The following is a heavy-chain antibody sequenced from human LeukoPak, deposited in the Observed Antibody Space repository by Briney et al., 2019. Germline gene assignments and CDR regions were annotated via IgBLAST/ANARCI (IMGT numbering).Heavy chain of an antibody. J-gene: IGHJ5*02. Sequence: ASVKVSCKASGYTFTSYYMHWVRQAPGQGLEWMGIINPSGGSTSYAQKFQGRVTMTRGTSTSTVYMELSSLRSEDTAVYYCARGLFGSIAVAGNEDWFDPWGQGTLVTVSS. CDR1: GYTFTSYY. V-gene: IGHV1-46*01. D-gene: IGHD6-19*01. CDR2: INPSGGST. CDR3: ARGLFGSIAVAGNEDWFDP.